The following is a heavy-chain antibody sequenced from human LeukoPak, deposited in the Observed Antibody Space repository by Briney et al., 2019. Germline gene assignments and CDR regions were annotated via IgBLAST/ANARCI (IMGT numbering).Heavy chain of an antibody. D-gene: IGHD2-21*02. J-gene: IGHJ4*02. V-gene: IGHV3-23*01. CDR3: AKPYGTDCGGDCYFDY. CDR2: ISGSGGST. Sequence: GGSLRLSCAASGFTFSSYAMSWVRQAPGKGLEWVSAISGSGGSTYYADSVKGRFTISRDNSKNTLHLQMSRLRAEDTALYYCAKPYGTDCGGDCYFDYWGQGTLVSVSS. CDR1: GFTFSSYA.